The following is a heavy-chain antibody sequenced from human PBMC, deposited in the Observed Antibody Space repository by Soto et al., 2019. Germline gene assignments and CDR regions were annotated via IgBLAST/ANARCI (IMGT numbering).Heavy chain of an antibody. Sequence: SETLSLTCAVYGGSLSGYYWSWIRQPPGKGLEWIGEINHSGSTNYNPSLKSRVTISVDTSKNQFSLKLSSVTAADTAVYYCARIITSLYYFDYWGQGTLVTVSS. D-gene: IGHD3-10*01. CDR3: ARIITSLYYFDY. CDR2: INHSGST. V-gene: IGHV4-34*01. CDR1: GGSLSGYY. J-gene: IGHJ4*02.